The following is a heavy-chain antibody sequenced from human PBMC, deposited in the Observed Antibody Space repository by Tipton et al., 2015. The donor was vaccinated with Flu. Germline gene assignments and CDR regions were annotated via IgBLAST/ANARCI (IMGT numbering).Heavy chain of an antibody. Sequence: SLRLSCAASGFTFDDYGMSWVRQAPGKELEWVSGINWNGGSTGYADSVKGRFTISRDNAKNSLYLQMNSLRAEDTALYYCAREWGGSSTYYYGMDVWGQGTTVTVSS. CDR1: GFTFDDYG. CDR3: AREWGGSSTYYYGMDV. V-gene: IGHV3-20*04. D-gene: IGHD6-6*01. CDR2: INWNGGST. J-gene: IGHJ6*02.